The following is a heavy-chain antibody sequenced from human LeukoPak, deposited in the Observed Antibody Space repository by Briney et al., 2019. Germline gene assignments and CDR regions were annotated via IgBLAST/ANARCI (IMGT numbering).Heavy chain of an antibody. V-gene: IGHV4-61*02. D-gene: IGHD4-11*01. J-gene: IGHJ5*02. CDR1: GGFISSGGYY. CDR3: ARTSTVTTAFDI. Sequence: SETLSLICSVSGGFISSGGYYWSWLRQPAGKGLEWIGRIYTGGSTNYNPSLKSRVTMSVDTSKNQFSLKLTSVTAADTAVYYCARTSTVTTAFDIWGQGTLVTVSS. CDR2: IYTGGST.